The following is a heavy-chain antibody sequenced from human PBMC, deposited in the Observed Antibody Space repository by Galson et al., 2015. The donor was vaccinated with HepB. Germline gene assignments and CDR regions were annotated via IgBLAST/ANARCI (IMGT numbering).Heavy chain of an antibody. D-gene: IGHD6-19*01. CDR2: INPSGGST. V-gene: IGHV1-46*01. CDR3: ARGVSGSGWYELVFVSRWFDP. J-gene: IGHJ5*02. Sequence: SVKVSCKASGYTFTSYYMHWVRQAPGQGLEWMGIINPSGGSTSYAQKFQGRVTMTRDTSTSTVYMELSSLRSEDTAVYYCARGVSGSGWYELVFVSRWFDPWGQGTLVTVSS. CDR1: GYTFTSYY.